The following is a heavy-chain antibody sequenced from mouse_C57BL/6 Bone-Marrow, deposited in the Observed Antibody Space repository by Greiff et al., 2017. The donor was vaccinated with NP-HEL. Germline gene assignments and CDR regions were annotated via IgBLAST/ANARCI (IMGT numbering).Heavy chain of an antibody. CDR2: ISSGSSTI. Sequence: EVMLVESGGGLVKPGGSLKLSCAASGFTFSDYGMHWVRQAPEKGLEWVAYISSGSSTIYYVDTVKGRFTISRDNAKNTLFLQMTSLRSEDTAMYYCARRKYDYDRYYAMDYWGQGTSVTVSS. V-gene: IGHV5-17*01. J-gene: IGHJ4*01. CDR3: ARRKYDYDRYYAMDY. CDR1: GFTFSDYG. D-gene: IGHD2-4*01.